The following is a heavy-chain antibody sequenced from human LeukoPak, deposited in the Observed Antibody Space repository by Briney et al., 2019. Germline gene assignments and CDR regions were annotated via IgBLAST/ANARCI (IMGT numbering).Heavy chain of an antibody. CDR1: GFTFSSYA. J-gene: IGHJ4*02. D-gene: IGHD6-19*01. CDR3: AKDRDRTQWLRSFDY. CDR2: ISGSGGST. Sequence: GGSLRLSCAASGFTFSSYAMSWVRQAPEKGLEWVSAISGSGGSTYYADSVKGRFTISRDNSKNTLYLQMNSLRAEDTAVYYCAKDRDRTQWLRSFDYWGQGTLVTVSS. V-gene: IGHV3-23*01.